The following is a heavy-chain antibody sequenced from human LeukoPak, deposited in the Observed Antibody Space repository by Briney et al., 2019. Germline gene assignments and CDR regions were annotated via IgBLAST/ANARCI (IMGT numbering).Heavy chain of an antibody. CDR2: IWYDGSNK. D-gene: IGHD3-10*01. J-gene: IGHJ5*02. V-gene: IGHV3-33*07. CDR3: ARDRYAGSGSSKKAWFDP. CDR1: GFTFRRYA. Sequence: GGSLRLSCAASGFTFRRYAMYWVRQAPGKGLEWVTNIWYDGSNKYYADSVKGRFTISRDNSKNTLYLQMNSLRAEGTAVYYCARDRYAGSGSSKKAWFDPWGQGTLVTVSS.